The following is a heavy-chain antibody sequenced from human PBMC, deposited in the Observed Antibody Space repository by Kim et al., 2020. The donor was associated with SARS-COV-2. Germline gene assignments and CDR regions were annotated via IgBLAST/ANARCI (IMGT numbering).Heavy chain of an antibody. J-gene: IGHJ5*02. V-gene: IGHV3-21*01. CDR3: ARGQWLESWFDP. D-gene: IGHD6-19*01. CDR1: GFTFSSYS. CDR2: ISSSSSYI. Sequence: GGSLRLSCAASGFTFSSYSMNWVRQAPGKGLEWVSSISSSSSYIYYADSVKGRFTISRDNAKNSLYLQMNSLRAEDTAVYYCARGQWLESWFDPWGQGTLVTVSS.